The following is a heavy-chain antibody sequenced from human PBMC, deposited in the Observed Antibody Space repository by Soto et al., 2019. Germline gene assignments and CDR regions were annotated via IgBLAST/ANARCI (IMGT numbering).Heavy chain of an antibody. J-gene: IGHJ5*02. CDR2: IHHSGTT. D-gene: IGHD2-2*01. Sequence: LSLTCAVSGGSISSSNWWHWVRQPPGKGLEWIGEIHHSGTTNYNPSLKSRVAISVDKSKNQFSLKLNSVTAADTAVYYCARVRQYCSGTSCYLDPWGQGTLVTVS. CDR3: ARVRQYCSGTSCYLDP. V-gene: IGHV4-4*02. CDR1: GGSISSSNW.